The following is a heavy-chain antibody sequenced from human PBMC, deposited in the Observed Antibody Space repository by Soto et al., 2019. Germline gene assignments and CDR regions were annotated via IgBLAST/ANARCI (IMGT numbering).Heavy chain of an antibody. D-gene: IGHD3-3*01. CDR3: ARETRFLEWLPYYYYYYGMDV. CDR2: IKQDGSEK. CDR1: GFTFSSYW. J-gene: IGHJ6*02. V-gene: IGHV3-7*01. Sequence: GGSLRLSCAASGFTFSSYWMSWVRQAPGKWLEWVANIKQDGSEKYYVDSVKGRFTISRDNAKNSLYLQMNSLRAEDTAVYYCARETRFLEWLPYYYYYYGMDVWGQGXTVTVYS.